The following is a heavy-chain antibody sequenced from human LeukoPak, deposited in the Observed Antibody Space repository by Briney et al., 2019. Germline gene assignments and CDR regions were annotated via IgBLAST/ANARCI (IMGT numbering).Heavy chain of an antibody. Sequence: SETLSLTCAVSGGSVSGYYWSWIRQPPGKGPEWIGKISHSGSNNYNPSLKSRVTISVDTSTNQFSLNLSSVTAADTAVYYCARSANAFDIWGQGTMVTVSS. CDR2: ISHSGSN. V-gene: IGHV4-34*01. CDR1: GGSVSGYY. J-gene: IGHJ3*02. CDR3: ARSANAFDI.